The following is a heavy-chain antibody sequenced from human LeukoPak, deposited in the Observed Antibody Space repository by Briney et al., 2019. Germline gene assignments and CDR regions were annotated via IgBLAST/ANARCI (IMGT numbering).Heavy chain of an antibody. Sequence: GGSLRLSCAASGFTFRSYSMNWVRQAPGKGLEWVSYISSSSSTIYYADSVKGRFTISRDNAKNSLYLQMNSLRAEDTAVYYCARVYSGLLWFGESFDYWGQGTLVTVSS. CDR3: ARVYSGLLWFGESFDY. D-gene: IGHD3-10*01. J-gene: IGHJ4*02. V-gene: IGHV3-48*01. CDR2: ISSSSSTI. CDR1: GFTFRSYS.